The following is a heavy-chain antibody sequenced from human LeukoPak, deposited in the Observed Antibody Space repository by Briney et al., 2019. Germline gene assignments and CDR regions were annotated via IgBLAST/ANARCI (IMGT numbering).Heavy chain of an antibody. CDR3: ARDQYDSSDHYYYMDV. CDR2: IYTSGST. V-gene: IGHV4-4*07. CDR1: GGSISSYY. J-gene: IGHJ6*03. D-gene: IGHD3-22*01. Sequence: SETLSLTCTVSGGSISSYYWSWIRQPAGKGLEWIGRIYTSGSTNYNPSLKSRVTMSVDTSKNQFSLKLSSVTAADTAVYYCARDQYDSSDHYYYMDVWGKGTTVTISS.